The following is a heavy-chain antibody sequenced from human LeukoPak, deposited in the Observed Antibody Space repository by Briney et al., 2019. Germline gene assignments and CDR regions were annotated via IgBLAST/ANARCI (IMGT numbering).Heavy chain of an antibody. CDR3: ASGDYYDSSGYYGNEYFQH. J-gene: IGHJ1*01. CDR2: INPSGGST. V-gene: IGHV1-46*01. D-gene: IGHD3-22*01. Sequence: ASVNVSCQASGYTFTSYYMHWVRQAPGQGLEWMGIINPSGGSTSYAQKFQGRVTMTRDTSTSTVYMELSSLRSEDTAVYYCASGDYYDSSGYYGNEYFQHWGQGTLVTVSS. CDR1: GYTFTSYY.